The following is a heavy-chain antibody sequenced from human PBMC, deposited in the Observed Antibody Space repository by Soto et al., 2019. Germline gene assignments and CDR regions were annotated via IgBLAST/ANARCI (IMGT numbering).Heavy chain of an antibody. V-gene: IGHV1-18*01. CDR3: ARSKRYCRGGRCDWSWFDP. Sequence: QVQLVQSGGEVKKPGASVKVSCKASGYTFISHAITWVRQAPGQGLEWMGWISGYNGDTNYAQDLQGRVTMTTDTATSTAYMEMRSLRSDDTAVYYCARSKRYCRGGRCDWSWFDPWGQGTLVTVSS. CDR2: ISGYNGDT. D-gene: IGHD2-15*01. J-gene: IGHJ5*02. CDR1: GYTFISHA.